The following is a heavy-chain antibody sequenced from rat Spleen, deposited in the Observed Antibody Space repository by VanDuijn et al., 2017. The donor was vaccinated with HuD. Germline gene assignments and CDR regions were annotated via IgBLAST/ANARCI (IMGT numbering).Heavy chain of an antibody. V-gene: IGHV5-29*01. D-gene: IGHD1-12*02. CDR1: GFTFSHYG. CDR2: LSYDGHTT. Sequence: EVQLVESGGDLVQPGRSLKLTCAASGFTFSHYGMAWVRQAPTKGLEWVATLSYDGHTTYYRDSVKGRVTISRDNAKSTLYLQLDSLRSEDTATYYCTTDTFYDGTYYPGGFDYWGQGVMVTVSS. CDR3: TTDTFYDGTYYPGGFDY. J-gene: IGHJ2*01.